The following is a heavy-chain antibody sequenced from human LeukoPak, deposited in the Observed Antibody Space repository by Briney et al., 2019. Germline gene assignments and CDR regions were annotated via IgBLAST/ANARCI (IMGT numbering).Heavy chain of an antibody. Sequence: PSETLSLTCTVSGGSTSIYYWSWIRQPPGKGLEWIGYIYSDGSSNYNPSLKSRVTISVDTSKNQFSLKLSSVTAADTAVYYCARRDNSGWNYFDYWGQGILVTVSS. CDR3: ARRDNSGWNYFDY. CDR1: GGSTSIYY. J-gene: IGHJ4*02. V-gene: IGHV4-4*09. D-gene: IGHD6-19*01. CDR2: IYSDGSS.